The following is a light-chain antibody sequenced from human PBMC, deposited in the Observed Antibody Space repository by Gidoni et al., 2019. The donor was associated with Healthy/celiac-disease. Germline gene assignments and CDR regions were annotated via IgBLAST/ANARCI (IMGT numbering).Light chain of an antibody. CDR1: SSDVGGYNY. J-gene: IGLJ1*01. Sequence: QAALTQPASVSGSPGQSITISCTGTSSDVGGYNYVSWYQQHPGTAPKLMIYHVRPRPSGVSNCFSGSKSCTTASLTISGPQAEAEADYYCSSYTRSSTLVFGTGTKVTVL. CDR2: HVR. V-gene: IGLV2-14*01. CDR3: SSYTRSSTLV.